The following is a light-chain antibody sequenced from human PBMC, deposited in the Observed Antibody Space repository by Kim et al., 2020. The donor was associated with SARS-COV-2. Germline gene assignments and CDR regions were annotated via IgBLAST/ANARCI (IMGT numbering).Light chain of an antibody. CDR1: QNILNY. J-gene: IGKJ4*01. CDR3: QQNHTTPPT. CDR2: AAS. Sequence: ASIGDRVTITCRASQNILNYLNWYQQRPEKAPKLLIHAASRLQSGVPSRFGGSGSRTGFTLTISSLQREDFGTYYCQQNHTTPPTFGGGTKVDIK. V-gene: IGKV1-39*01.